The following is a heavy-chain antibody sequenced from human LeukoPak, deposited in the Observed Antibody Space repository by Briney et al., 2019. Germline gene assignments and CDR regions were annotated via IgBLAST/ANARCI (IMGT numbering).Heavy chain of an antibody. CDR2: IVVGSGNT. Sequence: GASVTVSCTASGFTFTSSAVQWVRQARGQRLEWIGWIVVGSGNTNYAQKFQGRVTMTRDTSTSTVYMELSSLRSEDTAVYYCARDKAVAFFDYWGQGTLVTVSS. CDR1: GFTFTSSA. J-gene: IGHJ4*02. D-gene: IGHD6-19*01. V-gene: IGHV1-58*01. CDR3: ARDKAVAFFDY.